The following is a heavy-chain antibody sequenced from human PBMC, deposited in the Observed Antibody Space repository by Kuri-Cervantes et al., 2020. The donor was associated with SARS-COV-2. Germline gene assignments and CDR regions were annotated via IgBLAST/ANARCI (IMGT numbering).Heavy chain of an antibody. CDR3: ARDGYCSSTSCYSYYYYMDV. D-gene: IGHD2-2*03. V-gene: IGHV3-48*01. Sequence: GESLKISCAASGFTFGSYAMNWVRQAPGKGLEWVSYISSSSSAIYYPDSVKGRFTMSRDNAKNSLYLQMNSLRAEDTAVYYCARDGYCSSTSCYSYYYYMDVWGKGTTVTVSS. J-gene: IGHJ6*03. CDR2: ISSSSSAI. CDR1: GFTFGSYA.